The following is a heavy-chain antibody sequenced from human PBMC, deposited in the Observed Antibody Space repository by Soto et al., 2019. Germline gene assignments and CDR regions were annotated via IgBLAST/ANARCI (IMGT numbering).Heavy chain of an antibody. CDR2: INPSGEHT. D-gene: IGHD2-15*01. J-gene: IGHJ4*02. CDR1: GYSFKDHY. Sequence: GASVKVSCKASGYSFKDHYMHWVRLAPGRGLEWVGIINPSGEHTNYAQQFRGRVAMTRDTSTSTAYMELRSLRSEDTAVYFCARISCKGGSCYFDFDHWGQGTLVTVSS. CDR3: ARISCKGGSCYFDFDH. V-gene: IGHV1-46*02.